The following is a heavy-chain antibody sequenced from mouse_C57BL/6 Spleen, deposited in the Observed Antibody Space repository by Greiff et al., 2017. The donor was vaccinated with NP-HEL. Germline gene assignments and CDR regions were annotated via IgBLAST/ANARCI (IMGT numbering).Heavy chain of an antibody. J-gene: IGHJ4*01. V-gene: IGHV1-4*01. CDR2: INPSSGYT. CDR3: AKRGNYGDYAMGY. D-gene: IGHD2-1*01. Sequence: QVQLQQSGAELARPGASVKMSCKASGYTFTSYTMHWVKQRPGQGLEWIGYINPSSGYTKYNQKFKDKATLTADKSSSTAYMQLSSLTSEDSAVYYCAKRGNYGDYAMGYWGQATSVTVSS. CDR1: GYTFTSYT.